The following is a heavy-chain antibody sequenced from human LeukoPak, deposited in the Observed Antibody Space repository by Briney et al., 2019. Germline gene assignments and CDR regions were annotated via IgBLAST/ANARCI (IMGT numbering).Heavy chain of an antibody. CDR3: AKKTDFWSGYFAS. J-gene: IGHJ5*02. Sequence: GGSLRRSCAASGFTFSSYAMSWVRQAPGKGLEWVSAISGSGGSTYYADSVKGRFTISRDNSKNTLYLQMNSLRAEDTAVYYCAKKTDFWSGYFASWGQGTLVTVSS. CDR2: ISGSGGST. V-gene: IGHV3-23*01. D-gene: IGHD3-3*01. CDR1: GFTFSSYA.